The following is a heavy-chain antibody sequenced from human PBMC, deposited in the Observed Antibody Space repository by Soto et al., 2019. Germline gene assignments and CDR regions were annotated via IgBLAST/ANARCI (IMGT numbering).Heavy chain of an antibody. V-gene: IGHV3-30*18. CDR3: AKDQYDFWSGYYDFDY. CDR2: ISYDGSNK. J-gene: IGHJ4*02. Sequence: GGSLRLSCAASGFTFSSYGMHWVRQAPGQGLDWVAVISYDGSNKYYADSVEGRFTISRDNSKNTLYLQMNSVGAEDTAVYYCAKDQYDFWSGYYDFDYWGQGTLVTVSS. CDR1: GFTFSSYG. D-gene: IGHD3-3*01.